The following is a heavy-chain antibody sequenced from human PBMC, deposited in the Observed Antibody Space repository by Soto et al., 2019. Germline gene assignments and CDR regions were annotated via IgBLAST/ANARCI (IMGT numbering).Heavy chain of an antibody. J-gene: IGHJ4*02. Sequence: PGGSLRLSCEASGFTFSKFGMHWVRQPTGKGLEWVSTIGISGDTYYAVSVKGRFTISRDNAKNSLSLQMNSLRAGDTALYFCARGQEVGAHFFDSWGQGTQVTVSS. CDR1: GFTFSKFG. CDR2: IGISGDT. V-gene: IGHV3-13*04. D-gene: IGHD2-15*01. CDR3: ARGQEVGAHFFDS.